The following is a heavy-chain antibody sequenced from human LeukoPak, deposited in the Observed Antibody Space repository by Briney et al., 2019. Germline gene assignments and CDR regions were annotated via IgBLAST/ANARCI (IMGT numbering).Heavy chain of an antibody. V-gene: IGHV4-39*01. CDR2: IYYTGST. CDR3: ARNFRTDIRIDY. D-gene: IGHD3/OR15-3a*01. J-gene: IGHJ4*02. CDR1: GGSISSNTHY. Sequence: SETLSLTCTVSGGSISSNTHYWVWVRQPPGNGLEWIGSIYYTGSTYFSPSLKSRVAISVDTSKSQFSLKLSSVTAADTAVYFCARNFRTDIRIDYWGQGTLVTVSP.